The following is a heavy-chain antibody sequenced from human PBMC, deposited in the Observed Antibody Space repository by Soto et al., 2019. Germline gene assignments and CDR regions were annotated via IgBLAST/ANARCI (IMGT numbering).Heavy chain of an antibody. D-gene: IGHD2-8*01. CDR3: ARTNGAYSNSWLDS. Sequence: GGSLRLSCAASGFTFSSYSMVWVRQAPEKGLEWVSSIGGSSGHIYYADSLKGRFTISRDNAKNSLYLQMNSLRVDDTAVYYCARTNGAYSNSWLDSWGQGTLVTVSS. CDR2: IGGSSGHI. V-gene: IGHV3-21*01. CDR1: GFTFSSYS. J-gene: IGHJ5*01.